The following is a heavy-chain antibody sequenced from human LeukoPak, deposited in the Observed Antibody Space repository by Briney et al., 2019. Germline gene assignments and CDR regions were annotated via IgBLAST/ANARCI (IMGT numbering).Heavy chain of an antibody. CDR2: IIPIFGTA. J-gene: IGHJ4*02. D-gene: IGHD6-13*01. Sequence: ASVKVSCKASGGTFSSYAISWVRQAPGQGLEWMGGIIPIFGTANYAQKFQGRVTITADKSTSTAYMELSSLRSEDTAVYYCARGDRIAAAGTEWGQGTLVTVSS. CDR3: ARGDRIAAAGTE. V-gene: IGHV1-69*06. CDR1: GGTFSSYA.